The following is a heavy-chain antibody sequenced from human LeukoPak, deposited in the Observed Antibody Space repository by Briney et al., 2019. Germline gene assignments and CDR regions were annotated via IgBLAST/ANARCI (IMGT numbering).Heavy chain of an antibody. CDR1: GGSISSGSYY. D-gene: IGHD3-9*01. CDR3: ARESRIVLRYFDWLSAFDI. Sequence: PSQTLSLTCTVSGGSISSGSYYWSWIRQPAGKGLEWIGRIYTSGSTNYNPSLKSRVTISVDTSKNQFSLKLSSVTAADTAVYYCARESRIVLRYFDWLSAFDIWGQGTMVTVSS. J-gene: IGHJ3*02. CDR2: IYTSGST. V-gene: IGHV4-61*02.